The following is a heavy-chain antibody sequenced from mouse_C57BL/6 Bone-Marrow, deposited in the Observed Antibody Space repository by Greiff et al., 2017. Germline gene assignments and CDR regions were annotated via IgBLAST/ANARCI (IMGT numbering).Heavy chain of an antibody. CDR1: GYSFTGYY. CDR2: INPSTGGT. CDR3: ARAPIYYYGSSWYFDV. D-gene: IGHD1-1*01. J-gene: IGHJ1*03. V-gene: IGHV1-42*01. Sequence: EVKLVESGPELVKPGASVKISCKASGYSFTGYYMNWVKQSPEKSLEWIGEINPSTGGTTYNQKFKAKATLTVDKSSSTAYMQLKSLTSEDSAVYYCARAPIYYYGSSWYFDVWGTGTTVTVSS.